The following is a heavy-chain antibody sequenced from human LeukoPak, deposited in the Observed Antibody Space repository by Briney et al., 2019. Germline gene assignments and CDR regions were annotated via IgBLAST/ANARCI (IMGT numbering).Heavy chain of an antibody. V-gene: IGHV3-30*18. CDR1: GFTFSDYY. Sequence: PGGSLRLSCAASGFTFSDYYMSWIRQAPGKGLEWVAVISYDGSNKYYADSVKGRFTISRDNSKNTLYLQMNSLRAEDTAVYYCAKVRTGVGSMDVWGQGTTVTVSS. J-gene: IGHJ6*02. CDR3: AKVRTGVGSMDV. CDR2: ISYDGSNK. D-gene: IGHD3-10*01.